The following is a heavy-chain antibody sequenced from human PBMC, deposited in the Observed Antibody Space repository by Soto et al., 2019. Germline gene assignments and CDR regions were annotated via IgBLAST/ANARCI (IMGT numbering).Heavy chain of an antibody. CDR2: IYYSGST. CDR1: GGSISSYY. CDR3: ARWIAAADTFDY. V-gene: IGHV4-59*01. Sequence: QVQLQESGPGLVKPSETLSLTCTVSGGSISSYYWSWIRQPPGKGLEWIGYIYYSGSTNYNPSLKMRVTISVDTAKNQFSLKLSSVTAADTAVYSCARWIAAADTFDYWGQGTLVTVSS. J-gene: IGHJ4*02. D-gene: IGHD6-13*01.